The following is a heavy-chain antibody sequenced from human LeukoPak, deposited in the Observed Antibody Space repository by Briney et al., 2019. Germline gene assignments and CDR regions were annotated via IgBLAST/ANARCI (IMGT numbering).Heavy chain of an antibody. CDR3: AKDMAGSPSSGMDV. D-gene: IGHD6-19*01. V-gene: IGHV3-9*01. Sequence: GGSLRLSCAASGFTFDDYAMHWVRQAPGKGLEWVSGISWNSGSIGYADSVKGRFTISRDNAKNSLYLQMNSLRAEDTALYYCAKDMAGSPSSGMDVWGQGITVTVSS. J-gene: IGHJ6*02. CDR2: ISWNSGSI. CDR1: GFTFDDYA.